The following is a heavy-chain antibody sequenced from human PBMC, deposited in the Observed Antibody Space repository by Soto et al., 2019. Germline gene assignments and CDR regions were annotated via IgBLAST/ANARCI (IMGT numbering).Heavy chain of an antibody. D-gene: IGHD3-22*01. V-gene: IGHV1-69*01. CDR2: ITPMFGTP. CDR3: ARDGTLYDSRAYYYLY. CDR1: GGTFSSYT. Sequence: QVQLVQSRAEVKKPGSSVKVSCKASGGTFSSYTITWVRQAPGQGLEWMGGITPMFGTPNYAQKFRGRVTITADESTSTAYMELSSLRSEDTAMYFCARDGTLYDSRAYYYLYWGQGTLVTVSS. J-gene: IGHJ4*02.